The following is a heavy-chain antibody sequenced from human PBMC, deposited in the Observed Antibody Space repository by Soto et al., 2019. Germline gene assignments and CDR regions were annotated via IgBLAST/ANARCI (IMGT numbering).Heavy chain of an antibody. CDR1: GYTFTSYY. J-gene: IGHJ6*02. CDR3: ARDPPYYYDSSGYYYGMDV. D-gene: IGHD3-22*01. Sequence: EASVKVSCKASGYTFTSYYMHWVRQAPGQGLEWMGIINPSGGSTSYAQKFQGRVTMTRDTSTSTVYMELSSLRSEDTAVYYCARDPPYYYDSSGYYYGMDVWGQGTTVTVSS. CDR2: INPSGGST. V-gene: IGHV1-46*01.